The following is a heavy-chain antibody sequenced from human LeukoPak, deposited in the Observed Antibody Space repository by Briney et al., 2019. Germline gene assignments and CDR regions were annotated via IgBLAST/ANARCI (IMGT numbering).Heavy chain of an antibody. CDR1: GFTFSSYA. CDR3: ARVRYKAAAVRSFDY. CDR2: ISYDGSNK. V-gene: IGHV3-30-3*01. J-gene: IGHJ4*02. Sequence: GRSLRLSCAASGFTFSSYAMHWVRQAPGKGLEWVAVISYDGSNKYYADSVKGRFTISRDNFKNTLYLQMNSLRAEDTAVYYCARVRYKAAAVRSFDYWGQGTLVTVSS. D-gene: IGHD6-13*01.